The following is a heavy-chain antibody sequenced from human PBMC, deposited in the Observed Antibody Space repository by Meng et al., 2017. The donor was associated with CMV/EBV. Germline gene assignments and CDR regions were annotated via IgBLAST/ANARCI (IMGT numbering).Heavy chain of an antibody. CDR2: INHSGST. Sequence: QVQLQQSDAGLLKPSDTLSLSCDVYGGSFSGDYWSWIRQPPGKGLEWIGEINHSGSTNYNPSLKSRVTISVDTSKNQFSLKLSSVTAADTAVYYCARGGNWFDPWGQGTLVTVSS. CDR3: ARGGNWFDP. V-gene: IGHV4-34*01. J-gene: IGHJ5*02. CDR1: GGSFSGDY.